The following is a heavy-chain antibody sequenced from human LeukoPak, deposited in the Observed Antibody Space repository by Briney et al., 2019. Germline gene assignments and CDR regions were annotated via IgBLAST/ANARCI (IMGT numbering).Heavy chain of an antibody. CDR2: IYYSGST. V-gene: IGHV4-39*01. D-gene: IGHD5-12*01. CDR1: GGSISSSTYY. J-gene: IGHJ5*02. CDR3: ARQAPRYSGYDRLLHFDP. Sequence: SETLSLTCTVSGGSISSSTYYWGWIRQPPGKGLEWIGSIYYSGSTYYNPSLKSRGTISVDTSKNQFSLKVNSVPAADTAVYYCARQAPRYSGYDRLLHFDPWGQGTLVTVSS.